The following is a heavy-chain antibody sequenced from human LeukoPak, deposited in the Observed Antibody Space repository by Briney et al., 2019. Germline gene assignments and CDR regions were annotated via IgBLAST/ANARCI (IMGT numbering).Heavy chain of an antibody. J-gene: IGHJ3*02. CDR2: IYSGGST. CDR1: GFTVSSNY. D-gene: IGHD6-13*01. CDR3: ARASGLYSSSWFDAFDI. Sequence: PGGSLRLSCAASGFTVSSNYVSWVRQAPGKGLEWVSVIYSGGSTYYADSVKGRFTISRDNSKNTLYLQMNSLRAEDTAVYYCARASGLYSSSWFDAFDIWGQGTMVTVSS. V-gene: IGHV3-66*01.